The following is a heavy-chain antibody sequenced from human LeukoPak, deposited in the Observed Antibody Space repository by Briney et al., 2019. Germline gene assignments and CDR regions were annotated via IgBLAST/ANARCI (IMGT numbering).Heavy chain of an antibody. CDR1: GASISSGVYS. Sequence: SETLSLTCAVSGASISSGVYSWGWFRQPPGKGLEWIGYIYHSGSTYYNPSLKSRVTISVDRSKNQFSLKLSSVTAADTAVYYCARGRGGVTDAIFDYWGQGTLVTVSS. V-gene: IGHV4-30-2*01. CDR3: ARGRGGVTDAIFDY. D-gene: IGHD3-16*01. J-gene: IGHJ4*02. CDR2: IYHSGST.